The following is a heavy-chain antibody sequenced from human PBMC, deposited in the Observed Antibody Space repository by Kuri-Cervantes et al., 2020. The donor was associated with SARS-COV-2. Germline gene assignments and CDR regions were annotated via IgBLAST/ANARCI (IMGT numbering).Heavy chain of an antibody. V-gene: IGHV4-39*01. CDR3: ARLAGYDFWSGYSPEYYYYMDV. CDR1: GGSISSSSYY. D-gene: IGHD3-3*01. CDR2: IYYTGNT. Sequence: SETLSLTCTVSGGSISSSSYYWGWIRQPPGKGLEWIGSIYYTGNTYYNPSLNSRVTISVDTSKNQFSLKLSSVTAADTAVYYCARLAGYDFWSGYSPEYYYYMDVWGKGTTVTVSS. J-gene: IGHJ6*03.